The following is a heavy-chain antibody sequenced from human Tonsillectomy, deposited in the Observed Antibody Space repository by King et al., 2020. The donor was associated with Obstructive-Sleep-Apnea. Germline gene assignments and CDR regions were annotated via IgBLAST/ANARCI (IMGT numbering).Heavy chain of an antibody. Sequence: VQLVESGGGVVQPGRSLRLSCTASGFTFSSYGMHGVRQAPGKGLEGVAVISYDGSNKYYIDSVKGRFTSSRDNSKNTLYLQMNSLRPEDTAVYYCAKELIAAAATGGMDVWGQGTTVTVSS. J-gene: IGHJ6*02. CDR2: ISYDGSNK. CDR1: GFTFSSYG. V-gene: IGHV3-30*18. CDR3: AKELIAAAATGGMDV. D-gene: IGHD6-25*01.